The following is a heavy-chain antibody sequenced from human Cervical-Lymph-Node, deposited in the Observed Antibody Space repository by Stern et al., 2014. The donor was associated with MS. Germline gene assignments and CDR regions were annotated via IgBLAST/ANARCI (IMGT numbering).Heavy chain of an antibody. V-gene: IGHV3-33*01. CDR2: IWADGSDK. J-gene: IGHJ6*02. D-gene: IGHD2-2*01. Sequence: QVQLVESGGGVVHPGRSLRLSCVASGFTFSSYGMHWVRQAPGKGLERVGVIWADGSDKYYAESVKGRFTISRDNSKNTLFLQMNSLRAEDTALYYCARDDIVVVPGRNGVDVWGQGTTVTVSS. CDR3: ARDDIVVVPGRNGVDV. CDR1: GFTFSSYG.